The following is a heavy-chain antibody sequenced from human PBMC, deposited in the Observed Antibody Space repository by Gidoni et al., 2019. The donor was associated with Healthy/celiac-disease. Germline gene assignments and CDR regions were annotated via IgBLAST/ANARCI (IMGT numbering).Heavy chain of an antibody. CDR1: GFTFSSYA. CDR2: ISSNGGST. V-gene: IGHV3-64D*08. CDR3: VKDREYRCTNGVCRTHFDY. D-gene: IGHD2-8*01. J-gene: IGHJ4*02. Sequence: EVQLVESGGGLVQPGGSLRLSCSASGFTFSSYAMHWVRQAPGKGLEYVSAISSNGGSTYYADSVKGRFTISRDNSKNTLYLQMSSLRAEDTAVYYCVKDREYRCTNGVCRTHFDYWGQGTLVTVSS.